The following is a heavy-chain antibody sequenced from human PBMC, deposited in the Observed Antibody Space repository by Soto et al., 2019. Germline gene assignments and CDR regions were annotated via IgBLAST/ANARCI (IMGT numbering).Heavy chain of an antibody. J-gene: IGHJ4*02. CDR3: ASLRSRWEIDY. CDR2: IYYTGST. D-gene: IGHD6-13*01. CDR1: GGSISTDDHY. V-gene: IGHV4-30-4*01. Sequence: PSETLSLTCTVSGGSISTDDHYWSWIRQPPGKGLEWIGYIYYTGSTHYNPSLKSRLFTSLDTSKNQSSLQLTSVTAADTAVYYCASLRSRWEIDYWGQGTPVTVSS.